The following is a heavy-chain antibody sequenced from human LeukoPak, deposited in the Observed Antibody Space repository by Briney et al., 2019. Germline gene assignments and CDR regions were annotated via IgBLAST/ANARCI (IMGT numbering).Heavy chain of an antibody. CDR3: AIKYYYDSSGYFDY. Sequence: ASVTVSCKASGGTFSSYAISWVRQAPGQGLEWMGRIIPIFGIANYAQKFQGRVTITVDKSTSTAYMELSSLRSEDTAVYYCAIKYYYDSSGYFDYWGQGTLVTVSS. V-gene: IGHV1-69*04. CDR1: GGTFSSYA. J-gene: IGHJ4*02. D-gene: IGHD3-22*01. CDR2: IIPIFGIA.